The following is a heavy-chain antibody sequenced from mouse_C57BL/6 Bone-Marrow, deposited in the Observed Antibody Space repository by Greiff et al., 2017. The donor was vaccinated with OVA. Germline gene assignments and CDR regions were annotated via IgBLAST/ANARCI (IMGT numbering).Heavy chain of an antibody. CDR1: GFSFTSYG. J-gene: IGHJ4*01. CDR3: AIYYTDAMDY. CDR2: IWGDGST. V-gene: IGHV2-3*01. D-gene: IGHD2-12*01. Sequence: VKVVESGPGLVAPSQSLSITCTVSGFSFTSYGVSWVRQPPGKGLEWLGVIWGDGSTNYHSALISRQSISKDNSKSHVFLKLNSLQTDDTATYYCAIYYTDAMDYWGQGTSVTVSS.